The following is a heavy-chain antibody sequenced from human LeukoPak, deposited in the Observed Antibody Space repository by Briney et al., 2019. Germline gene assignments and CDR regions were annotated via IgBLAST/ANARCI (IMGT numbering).Heavy chain of an antibody. Sequence: GGSLRLSCAASGFTLSSYSMNWVRQAPGKGLEWVSSITSSSSYIYYVDSVKGRFTISRDNAKNSLYLQMNSLRAEDTAVYYCARDSGYAFDIWGQGTMVTVSS. CDR1: GFTLSSYS. CDR3: ARDSGYAFDI. J-gene: IGHJ3*02. V-gene: IGHV3-21*01. D-gene: IGHD1-26*01. CDR2: ITSSSSYI.